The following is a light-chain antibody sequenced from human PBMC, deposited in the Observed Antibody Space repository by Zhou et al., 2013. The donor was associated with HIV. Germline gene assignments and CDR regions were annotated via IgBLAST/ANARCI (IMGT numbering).Light chain of an antibody. CDR1: QDIRND. Sequence: AIQMTQSPSSLSASVGDRVTITCRASQDIRNDLGWYQQKPGKAPHLLIYAASRLGGGVPSRFSATKLDTDFTLTISSLQPEDFATYYCQQGNSFPLTFGGGTKVEIK. V-gene: IGKV1-6*01. CDR3: QQGNSFPLT. CDR2: AAS. J-gene: IGKJ4*01.